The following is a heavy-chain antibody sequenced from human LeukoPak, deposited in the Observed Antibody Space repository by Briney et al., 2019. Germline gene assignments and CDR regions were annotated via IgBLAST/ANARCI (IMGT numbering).Heavy chain of an antibody. CDR3: VRALKYSSGWYFDY. J-gene: IGHJ4*02. CDR1: GYTFTSYG. D-gene: IGHD6-19*01. V-gene: IGHV1-18*04. Sequence: GASVKVSCKASGYTFTSYGISWVRQAPGQGLEWMGWISAYNGNTNYAQKLQGRVTMTTDTSTSTAYMELRSLRSDDTAVYYCVRALKYSSGWYFDYWGQGTLVTVSS. CDR2: ISAYNGNT.